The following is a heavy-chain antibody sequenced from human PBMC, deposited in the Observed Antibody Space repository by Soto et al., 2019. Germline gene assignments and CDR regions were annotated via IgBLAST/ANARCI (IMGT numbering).Heavy chain of an antibody. D-gene: IGHD3-10*01. V-gene: IGHV3-23*01. J-gene: IGHJ5*01. CDR1: GFIFNNDA. CDR2: ISADGLGT. CDR3: AKVSGVRGVIDYGRFES. Sequence: EEQLLESGGGLAQPGGSLRLSCAASGFIFNNDAMTWVRQAPGKGLEWVSSISADGLGTYLAYSVKGRFTISRDDAKKHLYLRMSSRRAENTAVYFCAKVSGVRGVIDYGRFESWGQGTLVTVSS.